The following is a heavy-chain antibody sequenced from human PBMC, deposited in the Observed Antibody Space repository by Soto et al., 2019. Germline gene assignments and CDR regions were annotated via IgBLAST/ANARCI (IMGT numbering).Heavy chain of an antibody. J-gene: IGHJ4*02. CDR3: ARVGLNYYDSSGYYLDY. D-gene: IGHD3-22*01. CDR2: IYYSGST. Sequence: SETLSLTCAVSGYSISSGYYWGWIRQPPGKGLEWIGYIYYSGSTYYNPSLKSRVTISVNTSKNQFSLKLSSVTAADTAVYYCARVGLNYYDSSGYYLDYWGQGTLVTVSS. CDR1: GYSISSGYY. V-gene: IGHV4-31*11.